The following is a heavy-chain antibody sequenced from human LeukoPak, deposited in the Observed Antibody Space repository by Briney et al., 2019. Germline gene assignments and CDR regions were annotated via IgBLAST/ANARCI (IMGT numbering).Heavy chain of an antibody. Sequence: PGGSLRLSCAASGFTFSSYSMNWVRQAPGKGLEWVSSISSSSSYIYYADSVKGRFTISRDKAKNSLYLQMNSLRAEDTAVYHCARDYSSSFCFDPWGQGTLVTVSS. D-gene: IGHD6-13*01. CDR3: ARDYSSSFCFDP. CDR2: ISSSSSYI. J-gene: IGHJ5*02. CDR1: GFTFSSYS. V-gene: IGHV3-21*01.